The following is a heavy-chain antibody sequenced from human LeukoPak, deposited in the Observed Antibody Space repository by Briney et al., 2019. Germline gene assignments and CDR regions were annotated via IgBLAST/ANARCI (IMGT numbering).Heavy chain of an antibody. Sequence: ASVKVSCKASGYTFTSYYMHWVRQAPGQGLEWMGIINPSGGSTSYAQKFQGRVTMTRDMSTSTVYMELSSLRSEDTAVYYCASDAGYSSGWYSDAFDIWGQGTMVTVSS. CDR3: ASDAGYSSGWYSDAFDI. CDR2: INPSGGST. CDR1: GYTFTSYY. V-gene: IGHV1-46*01. D-gene: IGHD6-19*01. J-gene: IGHJ3*02.